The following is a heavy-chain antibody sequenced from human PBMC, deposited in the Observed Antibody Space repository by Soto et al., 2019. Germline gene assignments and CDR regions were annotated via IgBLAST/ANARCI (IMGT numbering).Heavy chain of an antibody. Sequence: QVQLVESGGGLVKPGGSLRLPCEDSGFTFSDYYISWIRQAPGKGLEWISYSSNSGTFSRYADSVKGRFSISRDNTKNLLYLQMNSLRAEDTAVYYCARSGDNYNRLDYWGQGTPVTVSS. CDR1: GFTFSDYY. CDR2: SSNSGTFS. D-gene: IGHD1-1*01. CDR3: ARSGDNYNRLDY. V-gene: IGHV3-11*06. J-gene: IGHJ4*02.